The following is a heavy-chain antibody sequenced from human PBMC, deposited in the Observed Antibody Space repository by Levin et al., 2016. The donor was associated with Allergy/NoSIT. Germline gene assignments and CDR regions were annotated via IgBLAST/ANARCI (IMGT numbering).Heavy chain of an antibody. D-gene: IGHD3-10*01. Sequence: SETLSLTCSVSGGSISPSNYYWGWIRQPPGKGLEWIGSMYYSGSSNYNPSLKSRVTISVDTSKNQFSLKLSSVTAADTAVYYCARQGDSGRAFDIWGQGTMVTVSS. J-gene: IGHJ3*02. CDR2: MYYSGSS. CDR3: ARQGDSGRAFDI. V-gene: IGHV4-39*01. CDR1: GGSISPSNYY.